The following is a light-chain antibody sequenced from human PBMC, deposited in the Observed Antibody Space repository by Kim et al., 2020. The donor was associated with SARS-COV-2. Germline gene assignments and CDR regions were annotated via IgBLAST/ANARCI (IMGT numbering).Light chain of an antibody. CDR1: QSVSDNY. V-gene: IGKV3-20*01. Sequence: LSPGERATLSGRASQSVSDNYLAWYQQKPGQTPRLLIYGASSRATGIPDRFSGSGSGTDFTLTISSLEPEDFAVYYCQQYGSSPRFGGGTKVDIK. CDR3: QQYGSSPR. J-gene: IGKJ4*01. CDR2: GAS.